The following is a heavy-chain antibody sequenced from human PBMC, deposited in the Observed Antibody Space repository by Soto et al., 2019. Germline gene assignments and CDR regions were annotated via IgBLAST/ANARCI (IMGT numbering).Heavy chain of an antibody. D-gene: IGHD3-3*01. CDR2: MFPGDSDT. Sequence: GESLKISCKGSGYSFTTYWIGWVRQLPGQGLEWMGVMFPGDSDTRYSPSFQGHVTISVDESINTAYLQWGNLKASDSAMYYCARQNYDFWSGSYTGSSYFDLWGRGTLVTVSS. J-gene: IGHJ2*01. V-gene: IGHV5-51*01. CDR1: GYSFTTYW. CDR3: ARQNYDFWSGSYTGSSYFDL.